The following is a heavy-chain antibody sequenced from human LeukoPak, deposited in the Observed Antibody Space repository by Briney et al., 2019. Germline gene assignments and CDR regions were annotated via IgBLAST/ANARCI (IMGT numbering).Heavy chain of an antibody. CDR1: QFTFNAHA. CDR3: VKDMSKYFDWAPYYFDS. V-gene: IGHV3-64D*06. J-gene: IGHJ4*02. Sequence: GSLRLSCSASQFTFNAHALHWVRQAPGRGLEHLSAITSSGVETYYADSVKGRFTISRDNSKDTLYLQMSSLGPEDTATYYCVKDMSKYFDWAPYYFDSWGQGTLVTVSS. D-gene: IGHD3-9*01. CDR2: ITSSGVET.